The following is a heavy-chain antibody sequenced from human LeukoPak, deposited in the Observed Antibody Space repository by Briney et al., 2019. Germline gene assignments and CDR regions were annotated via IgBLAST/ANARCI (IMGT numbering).Heavy chain of an antibody. J-gene: IGHJ4*02. CDR3: ARRDPLLAYCGGDCYSTYYFDY. Sequence: PSETLSLTCTVSGGSIGSSCDYWGWIRQPPGKGLEWIGSIYCSGTTYYNPSLKSRVTISVDTSKNQFSLKLSSVTAADTAVYYCARRDPLLAYCGGDCYSTYYFDYWGQGTLVTVSS. CDR2: IYCSGTT. CDR1: GGSIGSSCDY. D-gene: IGHD2-21*02. V-gene: IGHV4-39*01.